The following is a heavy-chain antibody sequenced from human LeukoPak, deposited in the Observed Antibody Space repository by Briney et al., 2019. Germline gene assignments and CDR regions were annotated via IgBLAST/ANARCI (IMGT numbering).Heavy chain of an antibody. CDR1: RFTFDSYG. J-gene: IGHJ3*02. V-gene: IGHV3-30*18. D-gene: IGHD4-23*01. Sequence: GVSVTLSCAVYRFTFDSYGMQWVPHAPGKGLEWVTVISYDGRNKYYGDSGKGRFTIARDNSKNTPYLQMNSLRSEDTAVYYWAKDQSRWRGGDAFDIWGEGTMVTVSS. CDR2: ISYDGRNK. CDR3: AKDQSRWRGGDAFDI.